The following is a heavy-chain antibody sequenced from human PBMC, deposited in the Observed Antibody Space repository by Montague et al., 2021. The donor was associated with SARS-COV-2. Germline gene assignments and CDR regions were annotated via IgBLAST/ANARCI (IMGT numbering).Heavy chain of an antibody. Sequence: TLSLTCTVSGGSISSGDYYWSWIRQPPGKGLEWIGYIVYSGSAYYXXSLESRATISIDTSKNQFSLRLTSVTAADTAVYYCARARDSSGHDYWGQGTRVTV. CDR1: GGSISSGDYY. CDR3: ARARDSSGHDY. J-gene: IGHJ4*02. CDR2: IVYSGSA. V-gene: IGHV4-30-4*08. D-gene: IGHD3-22*01.